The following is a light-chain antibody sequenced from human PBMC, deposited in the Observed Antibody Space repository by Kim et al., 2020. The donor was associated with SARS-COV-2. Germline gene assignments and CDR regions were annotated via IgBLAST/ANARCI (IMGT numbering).Light chain of an antibody. CDR3: QQYNDWPRT. CDR1: QSVSSN. J-gene: IGKJ1*01. CDR2: GAS. V-gene: IGKV3-15*01. Sequence: DIVMTQSPSTLSVSPGDRATISCRASQSVSSNLAWYQQKSVQAPRLLIYGASTRDTGIPARFSGSGSGTEFTLSISSLQSEDFAVYYCQQYNDWPRTFGQGTKVDIK.